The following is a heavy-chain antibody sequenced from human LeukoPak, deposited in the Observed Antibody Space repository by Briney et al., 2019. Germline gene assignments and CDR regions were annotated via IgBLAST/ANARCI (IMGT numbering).Heavy chain of an antibody. Sequence: GRSLRLSCAASGFTVSSNYMSWVRQAPGKGLEWVSVIYSGGSTYYADSVKGRFTISRDNSKNTLYLQMNSLRAENTAVYYCTRDRPYDFWNGYAPYWGQGTLVTVSS. CDR1: GFTVSSNY. V-gene: IGHV3-66*01. CDR3: TRDRPYDFWNGYAPY. J-gene: IGHJ4*02. D-gene: IGHD3-3*01. CDR2: IYSGGST.